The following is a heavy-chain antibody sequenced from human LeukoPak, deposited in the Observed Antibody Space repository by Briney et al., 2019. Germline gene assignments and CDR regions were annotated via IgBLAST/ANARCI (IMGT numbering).Heavy chain of an antibody. Sequence: PGGSLRLSCAASGFTFSNFWMHWVRQAPGKGLVWVSRITPDGGGADYMDSVKGRFTISRDNAKNTVYPQMNSLGADDMAVYYCARGVDWTTINELNYWGQGTLVTVSS. V-gene: IGHV3-74*01. CDR2: ITPDGGGA. J-gene: IGHJ4*02. CDR1: GFTFSNFW. CDR3: ARGVDWTTINELNY. D-gene: IGHD3-10*01.